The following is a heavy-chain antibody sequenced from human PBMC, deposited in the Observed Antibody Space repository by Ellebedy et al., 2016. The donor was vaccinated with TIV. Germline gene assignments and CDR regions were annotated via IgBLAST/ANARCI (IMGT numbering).Heavy chain of an antibody. V-gene: IGHV1-58*02. CDR3: AAIAKLGSYPFYGMDV. Sequence: SVKVSCXASGFTFTSSAMQWVRQARGQRLEWIGWIVVGSGNTNYAQKFQERVTITRDMSTSTAYMELSSLRSEDTAVYYCAAIAKLGSYPFYGMDVWGQGTTVTVSS. CDR2: IVVGSGNT. J-gene: IGHJ6*02. D-gene: IGHD1-26*01. CDR1: GFTFTSSA.